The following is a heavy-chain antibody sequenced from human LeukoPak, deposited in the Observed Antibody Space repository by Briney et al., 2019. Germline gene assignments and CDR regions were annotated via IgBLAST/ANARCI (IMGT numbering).Heavy chain of an antibody. CDR3: ARTEGGGIYYGYYYYMDV. Sequence: SVKVSCKASGGTFSSYAISWVRQAPGQGIEWMGGIIPIFGTANYAQKFQGRVTITTDESTGTAYMELSSLRSEDTAVYYCARTEGGGIYYGYYYYMDVWGKGTTVTVSS. CDR2: IIPIFGTA. J-gene: IGHJ6*03. CDR1: GGTFSSYA. V-gene: IGHV1-69*05. D-gene: IGHD1-26*01.